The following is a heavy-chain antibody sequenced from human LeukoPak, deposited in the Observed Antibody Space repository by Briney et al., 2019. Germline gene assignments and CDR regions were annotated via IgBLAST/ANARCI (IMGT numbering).Heavy chain of an antibody. D-gene: IGHD3-3*01. V-gene: IGHV4-59*01. Sequence: PSETLSLTCTVSGGSISSYYWSWIRQPPGKGLEWIGYIYYSGSTNYNPSLKSRVTISVDTSKNQFSLKLSSVTAADTAVYYCARVFTWSGTPNNWFDPWGQGTLVTVSS. J-gene: IGHJ5*02. CDR3: ARVFTWSGTPNNWFDP. CDR2: IYYSGST. CDR1: GGSISSYY.